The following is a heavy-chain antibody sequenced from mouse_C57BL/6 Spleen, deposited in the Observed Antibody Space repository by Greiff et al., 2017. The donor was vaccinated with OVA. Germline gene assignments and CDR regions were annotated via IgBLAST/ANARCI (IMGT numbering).Heavy chain of an antibody. Sequence: QVQLQQSGAELVRPGASVKLSCKASGYTFTDYYINWVKQRPGQGLEWIARIYPGSGHTYYNEKFKGKATLTAEKSSSTASMQLSSLTAEVSAIYFCAICDYYIDYWGQGTTLTVSS. CDR1: GYTFTDYY. D-gene: IGHD2-4*01. V-gene: IGHV1-76*01. CDR2: IYPGSGHT. CDR3: AICDYYIDY. J-gene: IGHJ2*01.